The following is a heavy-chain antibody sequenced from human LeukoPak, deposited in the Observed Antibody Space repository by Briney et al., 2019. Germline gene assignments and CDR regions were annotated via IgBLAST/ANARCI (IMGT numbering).Heavy chain of an antibody. CDR2: IYPGDSDT. D-gene: IGHD5-18*01. CDR1: GFTFSSYW. V-gene: IGHV5-51*01. CDR3: ARHHSGYSYDY. Sequence: GESLKISCKGSGFTFSSYWIAWVRQMPGKGLEWMGIIYPGDSDTRYSPSFQGQVTLSADKSISTAYLQWSSLKASDTAMYFCARHHSGYSYDYWGQGTLVTVSS. J-gene: IGHJ4*02.